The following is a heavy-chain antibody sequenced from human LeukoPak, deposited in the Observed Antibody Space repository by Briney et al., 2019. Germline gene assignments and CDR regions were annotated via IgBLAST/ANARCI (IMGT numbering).Heavy chain of an antibody. CDR2: ISSSSSYI. D-gene: IGHD4-17*01. V-gene: IGHV3-21*04. Sequence: GGSLRLSCAASGFTFSSYSMNWVRQAPGKGLEWVSSISSSSSYIYYADSVKGRFTISRDNSKNTVYLQMNSLRAEDTAVYYCARVNTVTTYGEYLHQWGQGTLVTVSS. J-gene: IGHJ1*01. CDR3: ARVNTVTTYGEYLHQ. CDR1: GFTFSSYS.